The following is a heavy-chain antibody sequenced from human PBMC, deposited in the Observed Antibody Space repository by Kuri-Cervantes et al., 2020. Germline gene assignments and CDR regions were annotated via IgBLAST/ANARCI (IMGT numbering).Heavy chain of an antibody. CDR2: ISSSGSTI. V-gene: IGHV3-11*01. CDR1: GFTFSDYY. J-gene: IGHJ3*02. D-gene: IGHD6-19*01. CDR3: AGGSQWLVPDDAFDI. Sequence: GGSLRLSCAASGFTFSDYYMSWIRQAPGKGLEWVSYISSSGSTIYYADSVKGRFTISRDNAKNSLYLQMNSLRAEDTAVYYCAGGSQWLVPDDAFDIWGQGTMVTVSS.